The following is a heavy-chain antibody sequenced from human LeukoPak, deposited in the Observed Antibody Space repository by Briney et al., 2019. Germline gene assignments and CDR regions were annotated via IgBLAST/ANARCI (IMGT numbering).Heavy chain of an antibody. V-gene: IGHV1-69*13. Sequence: GASVKVSCKASGGTFSSYAISWVRRAPGQGLEWMGGIIPIFGTANYAQKFQGRVTITADESTSTAYMELSSLRSEDTAVYYCARDVAYDSSGYYLYYYYYGMDVWGQGTTVTVSS. CDR1: GGTFSSYA. CDR2: IIPIFGTA. CDR3: ARDVAYDSSGYYLYYYYYGMDV. J-gene: IGHJ6*02. D-gene: IGHD3-22*01.